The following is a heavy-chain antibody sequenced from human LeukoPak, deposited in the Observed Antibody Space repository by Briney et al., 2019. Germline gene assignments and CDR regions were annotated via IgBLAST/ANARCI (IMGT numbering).Heavy chain of an antibody. J-gene: IGHJ4*02. CDR1: GFTFSSYA. D-gene: IGHD3-3*01. CDR2: ISGSGGST. Sequence: GGSLRLSCAASGFTFSSYAMSWVRQAPGKGLEWVSAISGSGGSTYYADSVKGRFTISRDNSKNTLYLQMNSLRAEDTAVYYCAKMSGYYIGLREGSANFDYWGQGTLVTVSS. CDR3: AKMSGYYIGLREGSANFDY. V-gene: IGHV3-23*01.